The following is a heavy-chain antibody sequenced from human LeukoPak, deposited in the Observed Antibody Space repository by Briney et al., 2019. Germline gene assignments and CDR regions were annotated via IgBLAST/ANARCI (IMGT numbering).Heavy chain of an antibody. CDR2: ISSSGSTI. V-gene: IGHV3-48*04. CDR3: ARDEIYYDILTGYRHFDY. Sequence: GESLRLSCEASGFTFSSYSMNWVRQAPGKGLEWVSYISSSGSTIYYADSVKGRFTISRDNAKNSMYLQMNSLRAEDTAVYYCARDEIYYDILTGYRHFDYWGQGTLVTVFS. CDR1: GFTFSSYS. J-gene: IGHJ4*02. D-gene: IGHD3-9*01.